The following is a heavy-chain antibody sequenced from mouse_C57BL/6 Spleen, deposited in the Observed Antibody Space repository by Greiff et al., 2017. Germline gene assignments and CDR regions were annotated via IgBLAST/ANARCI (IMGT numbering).Heavy chain of an antibody. CDR3: AREGDRRNFDY. V-gene: IGHV5-4*01. D-gene: IGHD3-3*01. CDR1: GFTFSSYA. J-gene: IGHJ2*01. CDR2: ISDGGSYT. Sequence: EVKLMESGGGLVKPGGSLKLSCAASGFTFSSYAMSWVRQTPEKRLEWVATISDGGSYTYYPDNVKGRFTISRDNAKNNLYLQMSHLKSEDTAMYYCAREGDRRNFDYWGQGTTLTVSS.